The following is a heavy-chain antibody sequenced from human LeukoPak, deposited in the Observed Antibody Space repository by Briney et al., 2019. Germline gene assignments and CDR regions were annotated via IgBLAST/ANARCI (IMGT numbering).Heavy chain of an antibody. D-gene: IGHD4/OR15-4a*01. V-gene: IGHV4-59*01. CDR2: INYSGTT. J-gene: IGHJ5*02. Sequence: SETLSLTCTVSGRSIGSYYLSWIRQPPGKGLEWIGYINYSGTTNYNPSLKSRVSMSVDTSKNQFSLKLSSVTAADTAVYYCARETMVVAPWGQGTQVTVSS. CDR1: GRSIGSYY. CDR3: ARETMVVAP.